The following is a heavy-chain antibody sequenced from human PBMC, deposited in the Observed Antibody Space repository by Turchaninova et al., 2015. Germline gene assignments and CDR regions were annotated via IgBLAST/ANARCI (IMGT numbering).Heavy chain of an antibody. CDR3: ARESGNVLGY. CDR2: TYYTSQWYN. Sequence: QVQLQQSGPGLVKPSQPLPLPCPIPGDSVSSNTAAWHWNRQSPSRGLEWLGRTYYTSQWYNNYPLSVQGRITINPDTSKNQFSLQLNSVTPEDTAVYYCARESGNVLGYWGQGTQVTVSS. V-gene: IGHV6-1*01. J-gene: IGHJ4*02. CDR1: GDSVSSNTAA. D-gene: IGHD3-3*01.